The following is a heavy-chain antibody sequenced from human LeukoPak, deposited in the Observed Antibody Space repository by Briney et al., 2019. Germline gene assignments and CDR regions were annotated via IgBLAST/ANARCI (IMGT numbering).Heavy chain of an antibody. CDR2: INSDGSST. D-gene: IGHD5-24*01. V-gene: IGHV3-74*01. CDR1: GFTFGDYA. CDR3: ARGTPIGIWLHQPLPTDY. J-gene: IGHJ4*02. Sequence: GGSLRLSCAASGFTFGDYAMHWVRQAPGKGLVWVSRINSDGSSTSYADSVKGRFTISRDNAKNTLYLQMNSLRAEDTAVYYCARGTPIGIWLHQPLPTDYWGQGTLVTVSS.